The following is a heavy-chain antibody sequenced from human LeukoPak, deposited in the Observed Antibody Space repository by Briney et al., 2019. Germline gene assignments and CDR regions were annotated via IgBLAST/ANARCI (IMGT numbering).Heavy chain of an antibody. CDR3: ASYCSGGSCYYLIPRAAPRFPYNWFDP. V-gene: IGHV4-39*07. CDR2: IYYSGST. Sequence: SETLSLTCTVSGGSISSSSYYWGWIRQPPGKGLEWIGSIYYSGSTYYNPSLKSRVTISVDTSKNQFSLKLSSVTAADTAVYYCASYCSGGSCYYLIPRAAPRFPYNWFDPWGQGTLVTVSS. CDR1: GGSISSSSYY. J-gene: IGHJ5*02. D-gene: IGHD2-15*01.